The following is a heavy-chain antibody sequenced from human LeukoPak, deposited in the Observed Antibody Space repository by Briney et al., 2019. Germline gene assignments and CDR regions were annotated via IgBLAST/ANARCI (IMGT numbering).Heavy chain of an antibody. Sequence: PGGSLRLSCAASGFTFSSYEMNWVRQAPGKGLEWVSYISSSGSTIYYADSVKGRFTISRDNAKNSLYLQMNSLRAEDTAVYYCARISKWELWSLKDYWGQGTLVTVSS. V-gene: IGHV3-48*03. D-gene: IGHD1-26*01. CDR3: ARISKWELWSLKDY. J-gene: IGHJ4*02. CDR2: ISSSGSTI. CDR1: GFTFSSYE.